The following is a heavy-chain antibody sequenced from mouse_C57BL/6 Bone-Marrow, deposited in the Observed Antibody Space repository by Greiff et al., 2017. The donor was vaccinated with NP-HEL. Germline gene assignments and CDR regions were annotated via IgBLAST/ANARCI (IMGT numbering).Heavy chain of an antibody. Sequence: VQLQQSGPELVKPGASVKISCKASGYTFTDYYINWVKQRPGQGLEWIGWIFPGSGSTYYNEKFKGKATLTVDKSSSTAYMLLSSLTSEDSAVYFCARVAYYSNYGASCFAYWGQGTLVTVSA. CDR1: GYTFTDYY. V-gene: IGHV1-75*01. D-gene: IGHD2-5*01. CDR2: IFPGSGST. J-gene: IGHJ3*01. CDR3: ARVAYYSNYGASCFAY.